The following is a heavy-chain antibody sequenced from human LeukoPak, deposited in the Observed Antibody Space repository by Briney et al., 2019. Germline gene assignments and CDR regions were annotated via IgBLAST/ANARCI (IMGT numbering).Heavy chain of an antibody. V-gene: IGHV4-59*01. Sequence: SETLSLTCTVSGGSISSYYWSWIRQPPGKGLEWIGYIYYIGSTNYNPSLKSRVTFSVDTSKNQFSLKLSSVTAADTAVYYCARYRGHSTTWPYFFDYWGQGTLVTVSS. CDR1: GGSISSYY. CDR2: IYYIGST. J-gene: IGHJ4*02. D-gene: IGHD6-13*01. CDR3: ARYRGHSTTWPYFFDY.